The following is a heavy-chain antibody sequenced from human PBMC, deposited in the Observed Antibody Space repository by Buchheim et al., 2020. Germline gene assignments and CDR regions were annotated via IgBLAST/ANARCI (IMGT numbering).Heavy chain of an antibody. CDR1: GFTFSSYW. J-gene: IGHJ4*02. CDR2: IKQDGSEK. D-gene: IGHD6-19*01. Sequence: EVQLVESGGGLVQPGGSLRLSCAASGFTFSSYWMSWVRQAPGKGLEWVANIKQDGSEKYYVDSVKGRFTISRDHAKNSMYLQMNSLRAEDTAVYYCARDLGASGWWPESYYFDYWGQGTL. CDR3: ARDLGASGWWPESYYFDY. V-gene: IGHV3-7*01.